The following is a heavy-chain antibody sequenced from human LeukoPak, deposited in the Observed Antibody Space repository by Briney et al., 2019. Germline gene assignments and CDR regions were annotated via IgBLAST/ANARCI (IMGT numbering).Heavy chain of an antibody. CDR2: IYKTGST. Sequence: SSETLSLTCTVSGGSISSSTYYWAWIRQPPGKGLEWIGSIYKTGSTNYSPSLKSRVFISVDTSNNQFSLNMNSVTAADTAVYYCARSLYYYGSDSFDIWGQGTMVTVSS. CDR3: ARSLYYYGSDSFDI. J-gene: IGHJ3*02. V-gene: IGHV4-39*01. CDR1: GGSISSSTYY. D-gene: IGHD3-10*01.